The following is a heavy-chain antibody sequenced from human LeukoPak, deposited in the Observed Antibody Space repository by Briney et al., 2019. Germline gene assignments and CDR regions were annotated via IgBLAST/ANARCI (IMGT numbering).Heavy chain of an antibody. CDR3: ARGIAAAGPFDY. Sequence: SETLSLTCAVYGGSFSGYYWSWIRQPPGKGLEWIGEINHSGSTNYNPSLKSRVTISVDTFKNQFSLKLSSVTAADTAVYYCARGIAAAGPFDYWGQGTLVTVSS. CDR1: GGSFSGYY. CDR2: INHSGST. D-gene: IGHD6-13*01. V-gene: IGHV4-34*01. J-gene: IGHJ4*02.